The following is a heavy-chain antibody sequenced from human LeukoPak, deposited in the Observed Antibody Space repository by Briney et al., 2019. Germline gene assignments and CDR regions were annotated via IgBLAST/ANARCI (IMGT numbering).Heavy chain of an antibody. CDR3: ARLGVDVTIFHY. Sequence: QPGGSLRLSRAASGFTFSSYAMHWVRQAPGKGLEWVANIKQDGSEKYYVDSVKGRFTISRDNAKNSLYLQTNSLRDEDPAVYYCARLGVDVTIFHYWGQGTLVTVSS. V-gene: IGHV3-7*01. CDR1: GFTFSSYA. CDR2: IKQDGSEK. J-gene: IGHJ4*02. D-gene: IGHD3-3*01.